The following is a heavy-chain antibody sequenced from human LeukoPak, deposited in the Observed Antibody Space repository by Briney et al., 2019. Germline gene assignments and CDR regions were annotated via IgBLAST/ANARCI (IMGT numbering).Heavy chain of an antibody. CDR3: ARVGEYCSSTSCHDY. Sequence: ASVKVSCKASGYTFTGYYMHWVRQAPGQGLELMGWINPNSGGTNYAQKFQGRVTMTRDTSISTAYMELSRLRSDDTAVYYCARVGEYCSSTSCHDYWGQGTLVTVSS. CDR1: GYTFTGYY. CDR2: INPNSGGT. D-gene: IGHD2-2*01. J-gene: IGHJ4*02. V-gene: IGHV1-2*02.